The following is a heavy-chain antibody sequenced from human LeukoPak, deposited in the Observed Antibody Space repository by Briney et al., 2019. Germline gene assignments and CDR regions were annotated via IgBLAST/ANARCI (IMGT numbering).Heavy chain of an antibody. V-gene: IGHV3-9*03. CDR1: GFTFDDYA. CDR3: AKDAGGEWLGAYWYFDL. Sequence: GRSLRLXCAASGFTFDDYAMHWVRQAPGKGLEWVSGISWNSGSIGYADSVKGRFTISRDNAKNSLYLQTNSLRAEDMALYYCAKDAGGEWLGAYWYFDLWGRGTLVTVSS. J-gene: IGHJ2*01. D-gene: IGHD6-19*01. CDR2: ISWNSGSI.